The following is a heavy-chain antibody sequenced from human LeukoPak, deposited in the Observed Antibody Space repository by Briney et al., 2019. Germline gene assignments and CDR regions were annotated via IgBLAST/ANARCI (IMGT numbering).Heavy chain of an antibody. J-gene: IGHJ4*02. D-gene: IGHD3-22*01. V-gene: IGHV5-51*01. CDR3: VRTFRNYEPSGYIP. CDR1: GYIFTSYL. Sequence: GESLKISCKGSGYIFTSYLIGLVRQMPGKGLDWVGTIYPGDSDTRYSPSFQGQAPISADKSISTAYLQWSSLQASDTAMYYCVRTFRNYEPSGYIPWGQGTLVTVSS. CDR2: IYPGDSDT.